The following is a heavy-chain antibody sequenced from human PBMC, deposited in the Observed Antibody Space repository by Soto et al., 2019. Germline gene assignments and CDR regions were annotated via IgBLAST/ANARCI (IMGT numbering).Heavy chain of an antibody. J-gene: IGHJ2*01. Sequence: QVQLQESGPGLVKPSQTLSLTCTVSGGSISSGDYYWSWIRQPPRKGLEWIGYIYYSGSTYYNPSLKSRVTISVDTSKNQFSLKLSSVTAADTAVYYCARVAGTFYWYFDLWGRGTLVTVSS. CDR1: GGSISSGDYY. CDR3: ARVAGTFYWYFDL. V-gene: IGHV4-30-4*01. D-gene: IGHD3-10*01. CDR2: IYYSGST.